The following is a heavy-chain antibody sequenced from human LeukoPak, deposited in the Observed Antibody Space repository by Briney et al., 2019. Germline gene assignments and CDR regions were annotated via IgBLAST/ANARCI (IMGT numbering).Heavy chain of an antibody. Sequence: GASVKVSCTASGYTFTTYYIYWVRQAPGQGLEWMGIVNPSDGSASYAQTFQDRVSMTTDMSPSTVYMELRSLRSEDTGVYYCARSMGRGVNDAFDIWGQGTMVTVSS. J-gene: IGHJ3*02. CDR1: GYTFTTYY. CDR3: ARSMGRGVNDAFDI. V-gene: IGHV1-46*01. CDR2: VNPSDGSA. D-gene: IGHD3-10*01.